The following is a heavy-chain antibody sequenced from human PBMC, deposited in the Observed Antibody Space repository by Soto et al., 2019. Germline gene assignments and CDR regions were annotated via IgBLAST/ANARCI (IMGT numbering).Heavy chain of an antibody. D-gene: IGHD6-13*01. J-gene: IGHJ6*02. CDR1: GGSISSYY. V-gene: IGHV4-59*01. CDR3: ARDLAIAAAGTHYYYGMDV. Sequence: SETLSLTCTVSGGSISSYYWSWIRQPPGKGLEWIGYIYYSGSTNYNPSLKSRVTISVDTSKNQFSLKLSSVTAADTAVYYCARDLAIAAAGTHYYYGMDVWGQGTTVTVSS. CDR2: IYYSGST.